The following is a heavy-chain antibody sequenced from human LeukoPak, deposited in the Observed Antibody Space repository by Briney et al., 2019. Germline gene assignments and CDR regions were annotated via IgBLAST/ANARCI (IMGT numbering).Heavy chain of an antibody. V-gene: IGHV1-2*02. J-gene: IGHJ4*02. D-gene: IGHD1-14*01. CDR1: GFTFTDYY. Sequence: ASVKVSCKASGFTFTDYYMHWVRLAPGQGLEWMGYINPHSGVTSFPQKFRGRVTLTTDTSISAAYVELSSLISDDTAMYYCVREGITKAFDLWGQGALVTVSS. CDR2: INPHSGVT. CDR3: VREGITKAFDL.